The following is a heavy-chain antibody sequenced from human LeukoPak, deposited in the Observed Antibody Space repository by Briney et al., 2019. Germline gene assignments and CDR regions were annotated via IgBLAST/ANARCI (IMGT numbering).Heavy chain of an antibody. V-gene: IGHV4-30-4*08. CDR1: GGSISSGDYY. D-gene: IGHD6-19*01. CDR3: AGDREVAGPREVGY. J-gene: IGHJ4*02. Sequence: SSETLSLTCTVSGGSISSGDYYWSWIRQPPGKGLEWIGYIYYSGSTYYNPSLKSRVTISVDTSKNQFSLKLSSVTAADTAVYYCAGDREVAGPREVGYWGQGTLVTVSS. CDR2: IYYSGST.